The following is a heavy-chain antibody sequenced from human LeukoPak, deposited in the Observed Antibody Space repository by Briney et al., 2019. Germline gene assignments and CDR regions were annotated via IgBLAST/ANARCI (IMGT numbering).Heavy chain of an antibody. D-gene: IGHD3-10*01. CDR3: ARDLYGSGSLYDY. J-gene: IGHJ4*02. Sequence: PGGPLRLSCAVSGFTVSSNYMTWVRQAPGKGLEWVSYISSSSSTIYYADSVKGRFTISRDNAKNSLYLQMNSLRDEDTAVYYCARDLYGSGSLYDYWGQGTLVTVSS. V-gene: IGHV3-48*02. CDR1: GFTVSSNY. CDR2: ISSSSSTI.